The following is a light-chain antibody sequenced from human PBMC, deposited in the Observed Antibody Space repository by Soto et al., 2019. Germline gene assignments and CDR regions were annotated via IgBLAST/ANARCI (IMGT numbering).Light chain of an antibody. V-gene: IGLV1-40*01. CDR2: GNS. Sequence: QSVLTQPPSVSGAPGQRVTISCAGSSSNIGAGYDVHWFRQLPGTAPKLLIFGNSNQPLGVPDRFSGSKSETSASLAITGLQAEDEADYYCQSYDSGLSGYVFGAGTKVTVL. J-gene: IGLJ1*01. CDR1: SSNIGAGYD. CDR3: QSYDSGLSGYV.